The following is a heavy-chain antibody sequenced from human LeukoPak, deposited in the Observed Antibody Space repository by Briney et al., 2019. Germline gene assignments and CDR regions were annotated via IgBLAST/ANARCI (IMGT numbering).Heavy chain of an antibody. CDR3: ARGPAAPDY. V-gene: IGHV4-34*01. CDR1: GGSFSGYY. J-gene: IGHJ4*02. D-gene: IGHD2-15*01. CDR2: INHSGST. Sequence: SETLSLTCAVYGGSFSGYYWSWIRQPPGKGLEWIGEINHSGSTNYNPSLKSRVTISVDTSKNRFSLKLSSVTAADTAVYYCARGPAAPDYWGQGTLVTVSS.